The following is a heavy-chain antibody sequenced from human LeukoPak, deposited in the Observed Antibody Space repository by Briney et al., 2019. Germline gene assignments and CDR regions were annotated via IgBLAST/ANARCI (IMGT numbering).Heavy chain of an antibody. Sequence: SETLSLTCTVSGYSISSGYYWGWIRPPPGKGLEWIGIIYHSGSTYYNPSLKSRVTISVDTSKNQFSLKLSSVTAADTAVYYCARDLGTGDLDYWGQGTLVTVSS. V-gene: IGHV4-38-2*02. CDR3: ARDLGTGDLDY. J-gene: IGHJ4*02. CDR2: IYHSGST. CDR1: GYSISSGYY. D-gene: IGHD7-27*01.